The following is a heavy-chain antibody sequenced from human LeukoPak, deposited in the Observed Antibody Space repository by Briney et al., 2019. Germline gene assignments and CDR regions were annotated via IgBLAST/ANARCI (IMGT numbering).Heavy chain of an antibody. Sequence: PSETLSLTCTVSGGSISSYYWSWIRQPPGKGLEWIGYIYYSGSTNYNPSLKSRVTISVDTSKNQFSLKLSFVTAADTAVYYCARGRLRWSYFDYWGRGTLVTVSS. D-gene: IGHD4-23*01. CDR2: IYYSGST. CDR3: ARGRLRWSYFDY. V-gene: IGHV4-59*01. J-gene: IGHJ4*02. CDR1: GGSISSYY.